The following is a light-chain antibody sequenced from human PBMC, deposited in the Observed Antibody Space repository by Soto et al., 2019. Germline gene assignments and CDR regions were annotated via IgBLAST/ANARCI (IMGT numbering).Light chain of an antibody. CDR2: GAS. CDR1: QTLTNSF. CDR3: QQYGRLPLS. Sequence: EILLTQSPGTLSLSPGDRATLSCRASQTLTNSFLAWYQQKPGQTPRLLIYGASIRATDIPDRFSGSGSGTDFTLTISRLEPEDFVVYFCQQYGRLPLSFGGGTKVEIK. V-gene: IGKV3-20*01. J-gene: IGKJ4*01.